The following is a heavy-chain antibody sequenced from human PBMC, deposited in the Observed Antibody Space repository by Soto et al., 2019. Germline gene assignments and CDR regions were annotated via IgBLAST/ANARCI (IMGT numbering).Heavy chain of an antibody. CDR1: GGSFSGYY. V-gene: IGHV4-34*01. CDR3: ARGFEVYYDSSGSPPHAFDI. D-gene: IGHD3-22*01. Sequence: PSETLSLNCAVYGGSFSGYYWSWIRQPPGKGLERIGEINHSGSTNYNPSLKSRVTISVATSKNQFSLKLSSVNAADTAVYYCARGFEVYYDSSGSPPHAFDIWGQGTMVTVSS. CDR2: INHSGST. J-gene: IGHJ3*02.